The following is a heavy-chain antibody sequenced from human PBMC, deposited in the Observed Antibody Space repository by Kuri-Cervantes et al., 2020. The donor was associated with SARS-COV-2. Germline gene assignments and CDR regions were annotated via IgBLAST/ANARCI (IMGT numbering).Heavy chain of an antibody. J-gene: IGHJ5*02. CDR1: GFTFSSYA. V-gene: IGHV3-30-3*01. CDR3: ARDRPYALGYCSGGSCYEMWFDP. D-gene: IGHD2-15*01. CDR2: ISYGGSNK. Sequence: GGSLRLSCAASGFTFSSYAMHWVRQAPGKGLEWVAVISYGGSNKYYADSVKGRFTISRDNSKNTLYLQMNSLRAEDTAVYYCARDRPYALGYCSGGSCYEMWFDPWGQGTLVTVSS.